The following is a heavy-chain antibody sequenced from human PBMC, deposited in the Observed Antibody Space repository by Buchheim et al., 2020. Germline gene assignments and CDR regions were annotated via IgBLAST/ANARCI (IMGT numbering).Heavy chain of an antibody. CDR2: IYYSGTT. D-gene: IGHD3-10*01. CDR1: GGSISSGGYY. CDR3: ARGFGVRGLPEQLRFDT. J-gene: IGHJ4*02. V-gene: IGHV4-31*01. Sequence: QVQLQESGPGLVKPSQTLSLTCTVSGGSISSGGYYWNWFRQHPGKGPEWIGLIYYSGTTHYNPSLRSPVTMSVDTSKNEFSLTLSSVTVADTAVYYCARGFGVRGLPEQLRFDTWGQG.